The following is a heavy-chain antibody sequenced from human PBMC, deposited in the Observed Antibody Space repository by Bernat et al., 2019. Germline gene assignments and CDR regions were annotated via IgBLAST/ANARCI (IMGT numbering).Heavy chain of an antibody. J-gene: IGHJ4*02. CDR2: ISSSSTYI. CDR3: ARLGYCSGGSCESADY. CDR1: GFTFKSYS. V-gene: IGHV3-21*01. Sequence: EVQLVESGGGLVKVGGSLRLSCAASGFTFKSYSMNWVRQAPGKGLEWVSSISSSSTYIYYGDSVRGRFTISRDNAKNSLYLQMNSLRGEDTAVYYCARLGYCSGGSCESADYWGQGTLVTVSS. D-gene: IGHD2-15*01.